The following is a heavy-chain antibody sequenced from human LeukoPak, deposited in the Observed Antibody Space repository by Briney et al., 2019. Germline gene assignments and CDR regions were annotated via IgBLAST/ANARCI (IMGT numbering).Heavy chain of an antibody. CDR2: IYYSGST. J-gene: IGHJ1*01. D-gene: IGHD3-16*01. V-gene: IGHV4-31*03. CDR3: ARGPYLIREYFQH. Sequence: SETLSLTCTVSGGSISSGGYYWSWIRQHPGKGLEWIGYIYYSGSTYYNPSLKSRVTISVDTSKNQFSLKLSSVTAADTAVYYCARGPYLIREYFQHWGQGTLVTVSS. CDR1: GGSISSGGYY.